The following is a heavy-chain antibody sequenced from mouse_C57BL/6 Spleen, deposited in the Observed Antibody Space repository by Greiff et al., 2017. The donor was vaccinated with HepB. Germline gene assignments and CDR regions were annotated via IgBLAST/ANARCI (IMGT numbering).Heavy chain of an antibody. Sequence: EVQLQQSGPELVKPGASVKMSCKASGYTFTDYNMHWVKQSHGKSLEWIGYINPNNGGTSYNQKFKGKATLTVNKSSRTAYMELRSLTSEDSAVYYCARNYDYDVDYAMDDWGQGTSVTVSS. CDR3: ARNYDYDVDYAMDD. CDR2: INPNNGGT. D-gene: IGHD2-4*01. V-gene: IGHV1-22*01. CDR1: GYTFTDYN. J-gene: IGHJ4*01.